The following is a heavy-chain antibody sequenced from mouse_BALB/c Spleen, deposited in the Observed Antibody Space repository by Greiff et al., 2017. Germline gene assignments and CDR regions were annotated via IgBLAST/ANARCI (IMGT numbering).Heavy chain of an antibody. CDR3: ARGGLRHYFDY. D-gene: IGHD1-2*01. J-gene: IGHJ2*01. Sequence: EVKLVESGGGLVKPGGSLKLSCAASGFTFSDYYMYWVRQTPEKRLEWVATISDGGSYTYYPDSVKGRFTISRDNAKNNLYLQMSSLKSEDTAMYYCARGGLRHYFDYWGQGTTLTVSS. V-gene: IGHV5-4*02. CDR2: ISDGGSYT. CDR1: GFTFSDYY.